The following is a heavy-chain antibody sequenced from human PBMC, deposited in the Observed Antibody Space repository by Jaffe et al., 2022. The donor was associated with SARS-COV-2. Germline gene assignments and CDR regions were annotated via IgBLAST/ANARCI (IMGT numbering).Heavy chain of an antibody. CDR3: ARGASSSWYGVGY. CDR1: GGSFSGYY. V-gene: IGHV4-34*01. CDR2: INHSGST. J-gene: IGHJ4*02. D-gene: IGHD6-13*01. Sequence: QVQLQQWGAGLLKPSETLSLTCAVYGGSFSGYYWSWIRQPPGKGLEWIGEINHSGSTNYNPSLKSRVTISVDTSKNQFSLKLSSVTAADTAVYYCARGASSSWYGVGYWGQGTLVTVSS.